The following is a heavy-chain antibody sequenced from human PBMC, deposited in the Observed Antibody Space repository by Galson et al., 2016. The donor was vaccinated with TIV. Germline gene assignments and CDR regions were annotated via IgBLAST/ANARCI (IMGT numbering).Heavy chain of an antibody. CDR1: GFTFSIYD. J-gene: IGHJ3*01. Sequence: SLRLSCAVSGFTFSIYDMHWVRQAAGKGLEWVSTIGTTADTYYTDSVKGRFTISREDAKNSLYLQMNSLRAEDTAIYYRTRLRSHCGADCHFDVWGQGTMVTVSS. D-gene: IGHD2-21*01. CDR3: TRLRSHCGADCHFDV. CDR2: IGTTADT. V-gene: IGHV3-13*01.